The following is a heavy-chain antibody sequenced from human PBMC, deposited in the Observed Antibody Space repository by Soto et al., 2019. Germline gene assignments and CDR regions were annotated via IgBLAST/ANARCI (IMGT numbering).Heavy chain of an antibody. D-gene: IGHD1-26*01. J-gene: IGHJ3*02. V-gene: IGHV4-31*03. CDR3: AREGDGSGAFDI. Sequence: KPSETLSLTCTVSGGSISSGGYYWSWIRQHPGKGLEWIGYIYYSGSTYYNPSLKSRVTISVDTSKNQFSLKLSSVTAADTAVYYCAREGDGSGAFDIWGQGTMVTVSS. CDR1: GGSISSGGYY. CDR2: IYYSGST.